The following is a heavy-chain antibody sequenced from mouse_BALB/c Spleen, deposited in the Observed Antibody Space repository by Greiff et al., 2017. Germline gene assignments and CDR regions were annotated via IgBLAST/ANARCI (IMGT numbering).Heavy chain of an antibody. J-gene: IGHJ2*01. D-gene: IGHD1-2*01. Sequence: VKLMESGPGLVAPSQSLSITCTVSGFSLTSYGVHWVRQPPGKGLEWLGVIWAGGSTNYNSALMSRLSISKDNSKRQVFLKMNSLQTDDTAMYYCARAGREITTAKDYYFDDWGQGTTLTVAS. V-gene: IGHV2-9*02. CDR3: ARAGREITTAKDYYFDD. CDR1: GFSLTSYG. CDR2: IWAGGST.